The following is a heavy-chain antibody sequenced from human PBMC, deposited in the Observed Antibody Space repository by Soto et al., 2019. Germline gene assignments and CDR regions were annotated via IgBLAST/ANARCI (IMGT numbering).Heavy chain of an antibody. CDR3: AKAGESITMIVVVISSPLSR. CDR2: ISSSGGTT. J-gene: IGHJ4*02. CDR1: GFTFSSFA. Sequence: GGSLRLSCAVSGFTFSSFAMSWVRQAPGKGLEWVSVISSSGGTTYYADSVKGRFTISRDNSKNTLYLQMNSLRAEDTAVYYCAKAGESITMIVVVISSPLSRWGQGTLVTVSS. V-gene: IGHV3-23*01. D-gene: IGHD3-22*01.